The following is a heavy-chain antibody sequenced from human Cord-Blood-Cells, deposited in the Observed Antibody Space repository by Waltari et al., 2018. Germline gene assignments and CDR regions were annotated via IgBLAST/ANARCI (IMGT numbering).Heavy chain of an antibody. V-gene: IGHV3-30*18. Sequence: QVQLVESGGGVVQPGRSLRLSCAASGFTFSSYGMHWVRQAPGKGLGWVAVISNDGSNKSYADSVKGRFTISRDNSKNTLYLQMNGLRAEDTAVYYCAKNEAVAGFDYWGQGTLVTVSS. CDR3: AKNEAVAGFDY. CDR1: GFTFSSYG. J-gene: IGHJ4*02. D-gene: IGHD6-19*01. CDR2: ISNDGSNK.